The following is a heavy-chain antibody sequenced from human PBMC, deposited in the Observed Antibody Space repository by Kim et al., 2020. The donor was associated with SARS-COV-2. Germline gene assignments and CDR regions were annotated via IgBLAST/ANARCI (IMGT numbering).Heavy chain of an antibody. J-gene: IGHJ6*02. CDR3: ARGFFRVGFDV. CDR2: ISTDGSIR. V-gene: IGHV3-74*01. CDR1: RFTFNNYW. D-gene: IGHD3-10*01. Sequence: GGSLRLSCAVSRFTFNNYWINWVRHAPGKGLVWVSRISTDGSIRNYADSVRGRFTMSTDNAENTLYLQMNSLRVEDTAVYYCARGFFRVGFDVWGQGTTVTVSS.